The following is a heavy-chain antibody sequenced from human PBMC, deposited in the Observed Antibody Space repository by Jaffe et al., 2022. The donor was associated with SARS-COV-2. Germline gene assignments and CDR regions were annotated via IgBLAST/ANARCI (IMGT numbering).Heavy chain of an antibody. CDR3: ARQSGAGIAVADHFDY. D-gene: IGHD6-19*01. V-gene: IGHV4-39*01. Sequence: QLQLQESGPGLVKPSETLSLTCTVSGGSISSSSYYWGWIRQPPGKGLEWIGSIYYSGSTYYNPSLKSRVTISVDTSKNQFSLKLSSVTAADTAVYYCARQSGAGIAVADHFDYWGQGTLVTVSS. CDR2: IYYSGST. CDR1: GGSISSSSYY. J-gene: IGHJ4*02.